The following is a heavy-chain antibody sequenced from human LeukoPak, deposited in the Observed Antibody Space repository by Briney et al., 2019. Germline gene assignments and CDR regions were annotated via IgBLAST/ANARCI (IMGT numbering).Heavy chain of an antibody. Sequence: SDTLSLTCTVSGGSISSSSYYWGWIRQPPGKGLEWIGSIYYSGSTYYNPSLKSRVTISVDTSKNQFSLKLSSVTAAATAVYYCARHLIPLAYYSHYMDVSGNGTPVTVSS. D-gene: IGHD2-2*02. CDR1: GGSISSSSYY. CDR3: ARHLIPLAYYSHYMDV. CDR2: IYYSGST. V-gene: IGHV4-39*01. J-gene: IGHJ6*03.